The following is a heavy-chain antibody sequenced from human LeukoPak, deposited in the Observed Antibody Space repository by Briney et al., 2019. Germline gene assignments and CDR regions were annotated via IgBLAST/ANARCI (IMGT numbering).Heavy chain of an antibody. D-gene: IGHD2/OR15-2a*01. J-gene: IGHJ6*03. CDR3: AKGGIHRGYYFYYMDV. V-gene: IGHV3-9*01. CDR2: ISWNSDKI. CDR1: GFTFDDYA. Sequence: GGSLRLSCAASGFTFDDYAMHWVRQAPGKGLEWVSGISWNSDKIGYADSVKGRFTISRDNAKNPLYLQMNSLRPEDTALYYCAKGGIHRGYYFYYMDVWGKGTTVTISS.